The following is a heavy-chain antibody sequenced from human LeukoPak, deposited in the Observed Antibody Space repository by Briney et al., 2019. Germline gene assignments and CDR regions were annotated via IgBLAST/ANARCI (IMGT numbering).Heavy chain of an antibody. CDR1: GFTFSSYA. Sequence: GGSLRLSCAASGFTFSSYAMSWVRQAPGKGLEWVSGILDSGYSTYYANSVKGRFTISRDNSNNTLYLQMNSLRAEDTAVYYCARDPGGNWGYWGQGTLVTVSS. D-gene: IGHD7-27*01. J-gene: IGHJ4*02. V-gene: IGHV3-23*01. CDR3: ARDPGGNWGY. CDR2: ILDSGYST.